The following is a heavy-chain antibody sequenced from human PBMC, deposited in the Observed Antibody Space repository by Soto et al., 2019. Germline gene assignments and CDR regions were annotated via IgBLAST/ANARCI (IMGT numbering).Heavy chain of an antibody. CDR3: ASLFYYGSGSQSDAFDI. J-gene: IGHJ3*02. CDR1: GGSISSSSYY. D-gene: IGHD3-10*01. Sequence: SETLSLTCTVSGGSISSSSYYWGWIRQPPGKGLEWVGSIYYSGSTYYNPSLKSQVTIPVDTSKNQFSLKLSFVTAADTAVYYCASLFYYGSGSQSDAFDIWGQGTMVTVSS. V-gene: IGHV4-39*01. CDR2: IYYSGST.